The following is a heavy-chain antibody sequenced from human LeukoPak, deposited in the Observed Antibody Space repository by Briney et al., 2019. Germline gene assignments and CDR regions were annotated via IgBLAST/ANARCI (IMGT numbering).Heavy chain of an antibody. J-gene: IGHJ5*02. CDR3: AGGRGITGTGWFDP. D-gene: IGHD1-20*01. Sequence: SETLSLTCAVYGGSFSGYYWSWIRQPPGKGLEWIGEINHSGSTNYNPSLKSRVTISVDTSKNQFSPKLSSVTAADTAVYYCAGGRGITGTGWFDPWGQGTLVTVSS. V-gene: IGHV4-34*01. CDR2: INHSGST. CDR1: GGSFSGYY.